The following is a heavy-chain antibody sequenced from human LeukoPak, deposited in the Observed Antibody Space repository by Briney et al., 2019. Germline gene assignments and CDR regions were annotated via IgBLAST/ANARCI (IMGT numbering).Heavy chain of an antibody. CDR1: GFTFSSYA. CDR3: VKDLSGKYSFDY. D-gene: IGHD1-26*01. J-gene: IGHJ4*02. V-gene: IGHV3-23*01. CDR2: ISGSGGST. Sequence: GGSLRLSCAASGFTFSSYAMSWVRQAPGKGLEWVSAISGSGGSTYYADSVKGRFTISRDNSKNMLYLQMSSLRAEDTAVYYCVKDLSGKYSFDYWGQGTLVTVSS.